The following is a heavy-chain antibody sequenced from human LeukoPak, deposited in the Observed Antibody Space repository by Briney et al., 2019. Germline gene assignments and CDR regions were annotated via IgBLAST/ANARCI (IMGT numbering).Heavy chain of an antibody. D-gene: IGHD2-21*01. V-gene: IGHV3-48*01. CDR2: ISSSSSTI. CDR1: GSTFSSYS. Sequence: GGSPRLSCAASGSTFSSYSMNWVRQAPGKGLEWVSYISSSSSTIYYADSVKGRFTISRDNAKNSLYLQMNSLRAEDTAVYYCARAGIVVVIAHFNYWGQGTLLTVSS. CDR3: ARAGIVVVIAHFNY. J-gene: IGHJ4*02.